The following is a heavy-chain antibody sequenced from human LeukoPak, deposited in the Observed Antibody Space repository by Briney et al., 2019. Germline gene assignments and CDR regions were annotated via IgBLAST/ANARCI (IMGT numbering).Heavy chain of an antibody. J-gene: IGHJ4*02. CDR2: IYNSGGT. CDR1: GDSMTRYY. V-gene: IGHV4-59*01. Sequence: SETLSLTCTVSGDSMTRYYWSWIRQPPGKGLEWIGFIYNSGGTSYNPSLKSRITISIDTSKNQFSLRLYSVTAADAAVYYCVSQVASSMSQNWGQGTLVTVSS. CDR3: VSQVASSMSQN. D-gene: IGHD3-3*02.